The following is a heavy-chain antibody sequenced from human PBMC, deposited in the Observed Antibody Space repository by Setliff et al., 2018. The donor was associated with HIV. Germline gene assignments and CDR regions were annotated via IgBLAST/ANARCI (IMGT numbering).Heavy chain of an antibody. CDR2: INPSGGST. CDR3: ARCYYDSSGPTDAFDI. Sequence: AASVKVSCKASGYTFTSYYMHWVRQAPGQGLEWMGIINPSGGSTSYAQKFQGRVTMTRDTSTSTVYMELSSLRSEDTAVYYCARCYYDSSGPTDAFDIWGQGTVVTVSS. J-gene: IGHJ3*02. CDR1: GYTFTSYY. D-gene: IGHD3-22*01. V-gene: IGHV1-46*01.